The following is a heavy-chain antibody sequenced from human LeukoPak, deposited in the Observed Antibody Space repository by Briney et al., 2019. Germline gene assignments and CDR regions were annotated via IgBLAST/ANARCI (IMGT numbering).Heavy chain of an antibody. J-gene: IGHJ4*02. Sequence: SETLSLTCTVSGGSISSGDYYWSWIRQPPGKGLEWIGYIYYSGSTYYNPSLKSRVTISVDTSRNQFSLKLSSVTAADTAVYYCARQTYYYDSSGFDYWGQGTLVTVSS. V-gene: IGHV4-30-4*01. CDR1: GGSISSGDYY. CDR2: IYYSGST. D-gene: IGHD3-22*01. CDR3: ARQTYYYDSSGFDY.